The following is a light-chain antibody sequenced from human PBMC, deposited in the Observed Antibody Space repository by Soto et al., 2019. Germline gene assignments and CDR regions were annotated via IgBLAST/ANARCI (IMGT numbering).Light chain of an antibody. CDR3: ATWDSSLSAWL. V-gene: IGLV1-51*01. CDR1: SSNIGNNY. J-gene: IGLJ3*02. Sequence: QSVLTQPPSLSAAPGQTVTISCSGGSSNIGNNYVSWYQQVAGTTPKLLIFDNNKRPSGIPARFSGSKSGTSATLGIAGLQTGDAADYYCATWDSSLSAWLFGGGTKLTV. CDR2: DNN.